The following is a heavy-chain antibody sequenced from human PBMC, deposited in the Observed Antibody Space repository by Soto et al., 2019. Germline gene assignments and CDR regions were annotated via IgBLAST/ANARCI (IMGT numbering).Heavy chain of an antibody. CDR2: IYYSGST. CDR3: ARQRIAAAQYYFDY. CDR1: GGSISSSSYY. J-gene: IGHJ4*02. D-gene: IGHD6-13*01. V-gene: IGHV4-39*07. Sequence: SETLSLTCTVSGGSISSSSYYWGWIRQPPGKGLEWIGRIYYSGSTYYNPPLKSRVTISVDSSKNEFSLKLRSVTAADTAVYYCARQRIAAAQYYFDYWGQGMLVTVSS.